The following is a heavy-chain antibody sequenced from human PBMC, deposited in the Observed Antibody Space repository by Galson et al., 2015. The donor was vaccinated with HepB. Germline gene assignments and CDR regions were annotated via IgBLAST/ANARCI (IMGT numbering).Heavy chain of an antibody. D-gene: IGHD6-13*01. Sequence: SLRLSCAASGFTVNSHYMNWVRQAPGKGPEWVSIIFGGDSTYYADSVKDRFIISRDNSKNTVHLQMNSLRAEDTALYYCARGLGTQYTSSWYFFYGMDVWGQGTSVTVSS. V-gene: IGHV3-66*01. CDR2: IFGGDST. CDR1: GFTVNSHY. CDR3: ARGLGTQYTSSWYFFYGMDV. J-gene: IGHJ6*02.